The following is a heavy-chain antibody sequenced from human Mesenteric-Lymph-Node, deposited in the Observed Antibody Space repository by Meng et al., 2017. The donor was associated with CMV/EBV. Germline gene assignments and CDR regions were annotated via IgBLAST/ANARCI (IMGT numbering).Heavy chain of an antibody. CDR2: MNPNSGNT. V-gene: IGHV1-8*01. CDR3: ARVYCSSTSCYDWYFDL. CDR1: YTFTSYD. Sequence: YTFTSYDINWVRQATGQGLEWMGWMNPNSGNTGYAQKFQGRVTMTRNTSISTAYMELSSLRSEDTAVYYCARVYCSSTSCYDWYFDLWGRGTLVTVSS. D-gene: IGHD2-2*01. J-gene: IGHJ2*01.